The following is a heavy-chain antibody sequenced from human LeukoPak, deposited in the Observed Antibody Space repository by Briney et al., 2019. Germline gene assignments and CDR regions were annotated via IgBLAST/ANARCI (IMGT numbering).Heavy chain of an antibody. V-gene: IGHV3-23*01. CDR1: GFTFSNYA. J-gene: IGHJ4*02. Sequence: PGGSLRLSCAASGFTFSNYAMSWVRQAPGKGLEWVSALSGSGGSTYYADSVKGRFTISRDNSKNTLYLQMNTLRVEDTAVYYCVAANPTSDYWGQGTLVTVSS. CDR2: LSGSGGST. CDR3: VAANPTSDY. D-gene: IGHD2-15*01.